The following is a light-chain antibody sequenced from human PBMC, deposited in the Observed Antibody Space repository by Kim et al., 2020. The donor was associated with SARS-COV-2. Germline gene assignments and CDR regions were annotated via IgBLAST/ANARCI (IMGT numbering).Light chain of an antibody. V-gene: IGKV1-33*01. CDR2: DAS. CDR1: QDISNY. J-gene: IGKJ3*01. Sequence: DIQMTQSPSSLSASVGDRVTITCQASQDISNYLNWYQQKPGKAPKLLIYDASNLETGVPSRFSGSGSGTDFTFTISSLQPEDIATYYRQLYDNLPPRITFAPGTKVDIK. CDR3: QLYDNLPPRIT.